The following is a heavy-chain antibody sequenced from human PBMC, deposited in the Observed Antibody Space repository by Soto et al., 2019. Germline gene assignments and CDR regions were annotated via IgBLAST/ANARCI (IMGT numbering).Heavy chain of an antibody. J-gene: IGHJ6*02. CDR2: ISGGASDK. D-gene: IGHD5-12*01. CDR1: GFMFSAYW. Sequence: GGSLRLSCEASGFMFSAYWMSWVRQDPRKGLEWVATISGGASDKFYVDSVKGRFTISRDDAKNSLYLQMNSLRAEDTAVYYCARNYQDIVASYYGMDVWGQGTTVTVSS. V-gene: IGHV3-7*01. CDR3: ARNYQDIVASYYGMDV.